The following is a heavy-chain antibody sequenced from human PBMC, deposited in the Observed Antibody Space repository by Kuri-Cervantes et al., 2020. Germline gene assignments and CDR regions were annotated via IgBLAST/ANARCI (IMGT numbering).Heavy chain of an antibody. CDR1: GFTFSSYA. Sequence: GGSLRLSCAASGFTFSSYAMSWVRQAPGKGLEWVSAISGSGGSTYYADSVKGRLTISRDNSKNTLYLQMNSLRVEDTAVYYCAAVLLWFGEYRQIDYWGQGTLVTVSS. D-gene: IGHD3-10*01. J-gene: IGHJ4*02. V-gene: IGHV3-23*01. CDR3: AAVLLWFGEYRQIDY. CDR2: ISGSGGST.